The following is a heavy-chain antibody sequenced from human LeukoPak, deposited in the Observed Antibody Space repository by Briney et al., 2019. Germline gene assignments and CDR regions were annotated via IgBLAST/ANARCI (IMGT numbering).Heavy chain of an antibody. CDR2: IYYSGST. J-gene: IGHJ4*02. V-gene: IGHV4-59*01. Sequence: SETLSLTCTVSGGSISFYYWSWIRQPPGKGLEWIGYIYYSGSTNYNPSLKSRVTISVDTSKNHFSLKLTSVTAADTAVYYCARGIDYWGQGTPVTVSS. CDR1: GGSISFYY. CDR3: ARGIDY.